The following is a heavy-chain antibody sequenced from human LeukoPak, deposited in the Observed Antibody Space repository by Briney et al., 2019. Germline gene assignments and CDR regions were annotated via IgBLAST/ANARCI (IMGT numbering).Heavy chain of an antibody. CDR1: GYTFTSYY. J-gene: IGHJ6*03. V-gene: IGHV1-46*01. CDR2: INPTGGST. D-gene: IGHD6-19*01. CDR3: ARAIAVAGTLYYYYYYYMDV. Sequence: ASVKVSCKASGYTFTSYYMHWVRQAPGQGLEWMGLINPTGGSTGYAQKLQGRVTMTTDTSTSTAYMELRSLRSDDTAVYYCARAIAVAGTLYYYYYYYMDVWGKGTTVTVSS.